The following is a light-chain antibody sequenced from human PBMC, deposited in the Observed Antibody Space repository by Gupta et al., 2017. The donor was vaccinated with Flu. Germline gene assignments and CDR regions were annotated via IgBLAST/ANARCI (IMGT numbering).Light chain of an antibody. V-gene: IGKV1-39*01. CDR1: QTISTY. CDR2: AAS. CDR3: QRRDGLLYS. J-gene: IGKJ2*03. Sequence: DIQMTQSPASLSASVGDRVTITCRASQTISTYLNWYQHEPGKAPRLLIYAASTLQSGVPSRFSGGRSGTDFTLTINGLQPEDSATYYCQRRDGLLYSFGQGTKLEIK.